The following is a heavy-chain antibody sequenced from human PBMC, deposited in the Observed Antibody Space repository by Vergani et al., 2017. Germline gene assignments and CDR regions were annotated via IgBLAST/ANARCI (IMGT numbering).Heavy chain of an antibody. CDR2: ISYDGSNK. D-gene: IGHD3-22*01. J-gene: IGHJ4*02. V-gene: IGHV3-30*18. Sequence: QVQLVESGGGVVQPGRSLRLSCAASGFTFSSYGMHWVRQAPGKGLEWVAVISYDGSNKYYADSVKGRFTISRDNSKNTLYLQMNSLRAEDTAVYYCAKLRDSSGYTLDYWGKGTLVTVSS. CDR3: AKLRDSSGYTLDY. CDR1: GFTFSSYG.